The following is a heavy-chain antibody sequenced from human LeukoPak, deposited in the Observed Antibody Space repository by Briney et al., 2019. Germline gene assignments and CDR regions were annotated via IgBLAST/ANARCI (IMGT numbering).Heavy chain of an antibody. J-gene: IGHJ4*02. D-gene: IGHD6-19*01. Sequence: SETLSLTCTVSGGSISSSYWSWIRQPPGKGLEWIGYIYYSGSTNNNPSFKSRVAISVDTPKNQFSLKLSSVTAADTAVYYCATWGIAVAGTFDYWGQGTLVTVS. V-gene: IGHV4-59*08. CDR3: ATWGIAVAGTFDY. CDR2: IYYSGST. CDR1: GGSISSSY.